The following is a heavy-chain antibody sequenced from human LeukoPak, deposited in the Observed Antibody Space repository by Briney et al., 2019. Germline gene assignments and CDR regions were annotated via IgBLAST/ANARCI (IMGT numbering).Heavy chain of an antibody. J-gene: IGHJ3*02. D-gene: IGHD4-11*01. V-gene: IGHV4-4*08. CDR2: IYTSGST. CDR1: GGSISSYY. Sequence: SETLSLTCTVSGGSISSYYWSWIRQPPGKGLEWIGRIYTSGSTNYNPSLKSRVTISVDTSKNQFSLKLSSVTAADTAVYYCARAYSPRRAFDIWGQGTMVTVSS. CDR3: ARAYSPRRAFDI.